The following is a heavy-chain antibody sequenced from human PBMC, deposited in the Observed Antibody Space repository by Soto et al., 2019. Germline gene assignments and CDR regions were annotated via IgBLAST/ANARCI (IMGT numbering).Heavy chain of an antibody. D-gene: IGHD6-6*01. V-gene: IGHV1-3*01. CDR3: ARDPRSIAARPTYFDY. Sequence: ASVKVSCKASGYTFTSYAMHWVRQAPGQRLEWMGWINAGNGNTKYSQKFQGRVTITRDTSASTAYMGLSSLRSEDTAVYYCARDPRSIAARPTYFDYWGQGTLVTVSS. J-gene: IGHJ4*02. CDR2: INAGNGNT. CDR1: GYTFTSYA.